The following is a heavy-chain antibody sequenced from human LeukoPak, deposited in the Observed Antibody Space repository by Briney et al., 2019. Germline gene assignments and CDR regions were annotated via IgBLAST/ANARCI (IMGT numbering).Heavy chain of an antibody. J-gene: IGHJ6*03. V-gene: IGHV1-18*01. Sequence: ASVKVSCKASGYTLTNHDITWVRQAPGQGLEWMGWIRTYNGDTNYAQKFQDRVTMTTDTSTSTAYMELRSLRSDDTAVYYCARFVSNTWNQYYHYMDVWGKGTTVTVSS. CDR1: GYTLTNHD. D-gene: IGHD1-1*01. CDR3: ARFVSNTWNQYYHYMDV. CDR2: IRTYNGDT.